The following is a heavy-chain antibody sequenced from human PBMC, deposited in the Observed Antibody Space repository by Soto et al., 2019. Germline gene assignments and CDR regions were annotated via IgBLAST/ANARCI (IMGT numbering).Heavy chain of an antibody. CDR2: IYPGDSDT. J-gene: IGHJ5*02. CDR1: GDSFTSDW. V-gene: IGHV5-51*01. CDR3: ARHERFLEWPNWFDP. D-gene: IGHD3-3*01. Sequence: GESRKISCKLSGDSFTSDWIGWVRQMPGKGLEWMGIIYPGDSDTRYSPSFQGQVTISADKSISTAYLQWSSLKASDTAMYYCARHERFLEWPNWFDPWGQGTPVTVSS.